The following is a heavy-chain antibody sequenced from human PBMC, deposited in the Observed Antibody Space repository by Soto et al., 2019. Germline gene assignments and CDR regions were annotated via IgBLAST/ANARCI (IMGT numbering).Heavy chain of an antibody. CDR3: ARAGLYDFWSCYYHDAFDI. CDR1: GYTFTIYY. CDR2: IYPSGGST. Sequence: GASVKVSCKASGYTFTIYYMHWVRQAPGQGLEWMGIIYPSGGSTSYAQKFQGRVTMTRDTSTSTVYMELSSLRSEDTAVYYCARAGLYDFWSCYYHDAFDIWGQGTMVTVSS. J-gene: IGHJ3*02. D-gene: IGHD3-3*01. V-gene: IGHV1-46*03.